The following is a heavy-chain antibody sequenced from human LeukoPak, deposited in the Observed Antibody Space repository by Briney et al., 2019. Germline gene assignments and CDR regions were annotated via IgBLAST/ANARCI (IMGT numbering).Heavy chain of an antibody. CDR1: GGSLSNYY. D-gene: IGHD2-2*01. CDR2: ISYSGSA. CDR3: ARAVSSMGKFDY. V-gene: IGHV4-59*01. Sequence: SETLSLTCTVSGGSLSNYYWTWIRQPPGKGLEWIGYISYSGSANYNPSLKSRLTISVGSSKNRFSLKLSSVTAADTAVYYCARAVSSMGKFDYWGQGTLVTVSS. J-gene: IGHJ4*02.